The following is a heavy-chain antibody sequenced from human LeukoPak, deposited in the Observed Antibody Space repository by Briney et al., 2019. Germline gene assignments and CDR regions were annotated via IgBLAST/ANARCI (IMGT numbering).Heavy chain of an antibody. Sequence: ASVKVSCKASGYTFTGYYMHWVRQAPGQGLEWMGWINPNSGGTNYAQKFQGRVTMTGDTSISTAYMELSRLRSDDTAVYYCARSTLFYCSGGSCYFDYWGQGTLVTVSS. D-gene: IGHD2-15*01. CDR1: GYTFTGYY. J-gene: IGHJ4*02. V-gene: IGHV1-2*02. CDR2: INPNSGGT. CDR3: ARSTLFYCSGGSCYFDY.